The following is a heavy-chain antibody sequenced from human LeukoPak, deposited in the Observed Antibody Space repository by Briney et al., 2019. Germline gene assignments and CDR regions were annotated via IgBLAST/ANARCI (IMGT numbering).Heavy chain of an antibody. CDR3: ARSPSGDYFDH. CDR2: IWYDGSNQ. Sequence: GRSLRLSCEASGFTFSRYGMHWVRQAPGKGLEWVAAIWYDGSNQKYADSVKGRFTISRDNSKNTLYLQMNSLKVEDTAVCFCARSPSGDYFDHWGQGTLVAVSS. CDR1: GFTFSRYG. D-gene: IGHD2-21*01. J-gene: IGHJ4*02. V-gene: IGHV3-33*01.